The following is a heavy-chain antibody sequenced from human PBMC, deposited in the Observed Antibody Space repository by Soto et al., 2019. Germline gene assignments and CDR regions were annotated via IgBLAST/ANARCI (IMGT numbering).Heavy chain of an antibody. Sequence: ASVKVFCKASGYTFTSYGISWVRQAPGQGLEWMGWISAYNGNTNYAQKLQGRVTMTTDTSASTAYMELSSLRSEDTAVYYCARDRKQWLDFDYWGQGTLVTVSS. V-gene: IGHV1-18*01. CDR1: GYTFTSYG. J-gene: IGHJ4*02. D-gene: IGHD6-19*01. CDR2: ISAYNGNT. CDR3: ARDRKQWLDFDY.